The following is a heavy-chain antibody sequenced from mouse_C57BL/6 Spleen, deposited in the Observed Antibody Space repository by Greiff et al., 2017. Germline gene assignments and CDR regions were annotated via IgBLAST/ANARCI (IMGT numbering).Heavy chain of an antibody. D-gene: IGHD3-2*01. CDR1: GYTFTSYG. CDR3: ARGLDSSPLAY. CDR2: IYPRSGNT. V-gene: IGHV1-81*01. Sequence: QVQLQQPGAELVKPGASVKLSCKASGYTFTSYGISWVKQRTGQGLEWIAEIYPRSGNTYYTEKFKGKATLTADKSSSTAYMELRSLTSEDSAVYFCARGLDSSPLAYWGQGTLVTVSA. J-gene: IGHJ3*01.